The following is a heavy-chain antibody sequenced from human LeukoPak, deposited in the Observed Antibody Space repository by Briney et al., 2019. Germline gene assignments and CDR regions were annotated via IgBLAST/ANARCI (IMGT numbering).Heavy chain of an antibody. V-gene: IGHV3-7*01. CDR3: ARDSYSSSSWGKYYYYYMDV. Sequence: QPGGSLRLSCAASGFTFSSYWMSWVRQAPGKGLEWVANIKQDGSEKYYVDSVKGRFTISRDNAKNSLYLQMNSLRAEDTAVYYCARDSYSSSSWGKYYYYYMDVWGKGTTVTVSS. J-gene: IGHJ6*03. CDR1: GFTFSSYW. CDR2: IKQDGSEK. D-gene: IGHD6-6*01.